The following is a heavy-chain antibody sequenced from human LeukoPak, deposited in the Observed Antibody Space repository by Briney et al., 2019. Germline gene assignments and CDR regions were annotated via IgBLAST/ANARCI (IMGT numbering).Heavy chain of an antibody. J-gene: IGHJ4*02. CDR1: GFTFSSYG. CDR3: ARASKSSSCLDY. Sequence: QPGGSLRLSCAASGFTFSSYGMHWVRQAPGEGLEWVAVIWYDGSNKYYADSVKGRFTISRDNSKNTLYLQMNSLRAEDTAVYYCARASKSSSCLDYWGQGTLVTVSS. D-gene: IGHD6-13*01. CDR2: IWYDGSNK. V-gene: IGHV3-33*01.